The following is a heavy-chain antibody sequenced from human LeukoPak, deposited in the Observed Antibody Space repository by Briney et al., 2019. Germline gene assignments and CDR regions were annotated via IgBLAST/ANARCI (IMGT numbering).Heavy chain of an antibody. CDR3: ARDPYCSGGSCYEDYFDY. D-gene: IGHD2-15*01. CDR1: GFTFSSYS. Sequence: GGSLRLSCAASGFTFSSYSMNWVRQAPGKGLEWVSSISSSSSYIHYADSVKGRFTISRDNAKNSLYLQMNSLRAEDTAVYYCARDPYCSGGSCYEDYFDYWGQGTLVTVSS. V-gene: IGHV3-21*01. J-gene: IGHJ4*02. CDR2: ISSSSSYI.